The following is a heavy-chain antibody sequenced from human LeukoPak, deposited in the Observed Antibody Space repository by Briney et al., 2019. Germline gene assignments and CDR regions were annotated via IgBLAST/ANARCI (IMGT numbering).Heavy chain of an antibody. V-gene: IGHV3-23*01. D-gene: IGHD5-18*01. CDR3: AKVQKIYVDTPTYFDY. Sequence: SGGSLRLSCAASGFTFSSYGMSWVRQAPGKGLEWVSATSGSGGSTYYADSVKGRFTISRDNSKNTLYLQMNSLRAEDTAVYYCAKVQKIYVDTPTYFDYWGQGTLVTVSS. J-gene: IGHJ4*02. CDR1: GFTFSSYG. CDR2: TSGSGGST.